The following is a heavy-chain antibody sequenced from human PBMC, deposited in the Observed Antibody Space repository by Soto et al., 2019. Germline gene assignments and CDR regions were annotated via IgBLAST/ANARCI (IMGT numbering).Heavy chain of an antibody. CDR3: ARERGGRYSSSWYRVDFDY. CDR1: GGSFSGYY. J-gene: IGHJ4*02. V-gene: IGHV4-34*01. D-gene: IGHD6-13*01. Sequence: SETLSLTCAVYGGSFSGYYWSWIRQPPGKGLEWIGEINHSGSTNYNPSLKSRVTISVDTSKNQFSLKLSSVTAADTAVYYCARERGGRYSSSWYRVDFDYWGQGTLVTVSS. CDR2: INHSGST.